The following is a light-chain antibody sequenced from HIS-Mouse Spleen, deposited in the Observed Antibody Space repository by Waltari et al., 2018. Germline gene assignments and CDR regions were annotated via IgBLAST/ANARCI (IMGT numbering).Light chain of an antibody. CDR1: SLPKQY. J-gene: IGLJ3*02. CDR2: KDS. Sequence: SYALTQPPSLAVSPGQTARITCPGDSLPKQYAYWYQQKPGQAPALVIYKDSERPSGIPERFSGSSSGTTVTLTISGVQAEDEADYYCQSADSSGTYWVFGGGTKLTVL. CDR3: QSADSSGTYWV. V-gene: IGLV3-25*03.